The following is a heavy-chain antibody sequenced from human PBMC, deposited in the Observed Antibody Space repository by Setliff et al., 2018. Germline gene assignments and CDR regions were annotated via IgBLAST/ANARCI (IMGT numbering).Heavy chain of an antibody. V-gene: IGHV3-48*01. CDR1: GFNFNFYN. CDR3: VRDEVNCSGSKCYSGFDS. Sequence: PGGSLRLSCEASGFNFNFYNMNWVRQAPGKGLEWISYIISNSLTIHYADSVRGRFTISRDNARNSLYLQMSNLRAEDTAVYYCVRDEVNCSGSKCYSGFDSWGQGSLVTVSS. CDR2: IISNSLTI. D-gene: IGHD2-15*01. J-gene: IGHJ4*02.